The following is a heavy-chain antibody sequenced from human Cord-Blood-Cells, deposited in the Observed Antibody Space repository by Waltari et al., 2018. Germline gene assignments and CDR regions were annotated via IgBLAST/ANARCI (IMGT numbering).Heavy chain of an antibody. V-gene: IGHV4-34*01. J-gene: IGHJ5*02. D-gene: IGHD6-13*01. CDR2: INHSGST. CDR1: VGSFSGYY. Sequence: QVQLQQWGAGLLKPSETLSPTCAVYVGSFSGYYWSWIRQPPGKGLEWIGEINHSGSTNYNPSLKSRVTISVDTSKNQFSLKLSSVTAADTAVYYCARVSSSSWYWWFDPWGQGTLVTVSS. CDR3: ARVSSSSWYWWFDP.